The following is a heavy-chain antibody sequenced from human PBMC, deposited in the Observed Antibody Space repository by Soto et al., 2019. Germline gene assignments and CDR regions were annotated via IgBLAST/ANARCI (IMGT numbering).Heavy chain of an antibody. D-gene: IGHD3-10*01. CDR3: ASQGSGSYSLYYYYGMDV. V-gene: IGHV4-39*01. CDR2: IYYSGST. CDR1: GGSISSSSYY. J-gene: IGHJ6*02. Sequence: QLQLQESGPGLVKPSETLSLTCTVSGGSISSSSYYWGWIRQPPGKGLEWIGSIYYSGSTYYNPSLKSRVTISVDTSKNQFSLKLSSVTAADTAVYYCASQGSGSYSLYYYYGMDVWSQGTTVTVSS.